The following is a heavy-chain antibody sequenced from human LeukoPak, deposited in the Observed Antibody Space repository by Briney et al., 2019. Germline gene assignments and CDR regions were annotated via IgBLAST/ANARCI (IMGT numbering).Heavy chain of an antibody. CDR1: GFTFSSYS. V-gene: IGHV3-48*04. J-gene: IGHJ4*02. CDR3: ATDTAMVFPLGY. D-gene: IGHD5-18*01. Sequence: GGSLRLSCAASGFTFSSYSMNWVRQAAGKGLEWVSYISSSSTIYYADSVKGRFTISRDNAKNSLYLQMNSLRAEDTAVYYCATDTAMVFPLGYWGQGTLVTVSS. CDR2: ISSSSTI.